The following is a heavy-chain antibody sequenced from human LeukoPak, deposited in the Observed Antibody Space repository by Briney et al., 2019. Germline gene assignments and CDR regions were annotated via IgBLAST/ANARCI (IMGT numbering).Heavy chain of an antibody. V-gene: IGHV1-69*04. J-gene: IGHJ4*02. D-gene: IGHD3-22*01. CDR3: ARVAGTNYYDSSGYLGTPAIDY. CDR2: IIPILGIA. CDR1: GGTFSSYA. Sequence: AASVKVSCKASGGTFSSYAIRWVRQAPGQGLEWMGRIIPILGIANYAQKFQGRVTITADKSTSTAYMELSSLRSEDTAVYYCARVAGTNYYDSSGYLGTPAIDYWGQGTLVTVSS.